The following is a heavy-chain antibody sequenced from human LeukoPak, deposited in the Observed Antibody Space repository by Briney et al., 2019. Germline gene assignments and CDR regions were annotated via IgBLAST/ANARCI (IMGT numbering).Heavy chain of an antibody. CDR3: ARDHYDYVWGSSSFDAFDI. CDR1: GGSISSSSYY. CDR2: IYYSGST. J-gene: IGHJ3*02. Sequence: TSSETLSLTCTVSGGSISSSSYYWGWIRQPPGKGLEWIGSIYYSGSTYYNPSLKSRVTISVDTSKNQFSLKLSSVTAADTAVYYCARDHYDYVWGSSSFDAFDIWGQGTMVTVSS. V-gene: IGHV4-39*07. D-gene: IGHD3-16*01.